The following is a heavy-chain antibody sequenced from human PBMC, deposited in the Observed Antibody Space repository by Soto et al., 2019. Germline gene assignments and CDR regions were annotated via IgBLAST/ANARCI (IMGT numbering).Heavy chain of an antibody. CDR3: ARDPDKYYDFWSGYAAGLYYGMDV. CDR2: ISAYNGNT. J-gene: IGHJ6*02. V-gene: IGHV1-18*04. Sequence: GASVKVSCKASGHTFTSYGISWVRQAPGQGLEWMGWISAYNGNTNYAQKLQGRVTMTTDTSTSTAYMELRSLRSDDTAVYYCARDPDKYYDFWSGYAAGLYYGMDVWGQGTTVTVSS. D-gene: IGHD3-3*01. CDR1: GHTFTSYG.